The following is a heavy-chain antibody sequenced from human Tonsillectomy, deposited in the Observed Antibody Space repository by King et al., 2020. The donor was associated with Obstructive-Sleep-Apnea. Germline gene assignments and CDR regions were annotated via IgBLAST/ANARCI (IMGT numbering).Heavy chain of an antibody. D-gene: IGHD6-13*01. CDR3: ARGSGAASVNWFDP. Sequence: VQLQQWGAGLLKPSETLTLTCAVYGGSFSDYYWSWIRQPPGKGLEWIGEINHSGSTNYNPSLKSRVTISVETSMNPFSLNLRSVTAADTAVYYCARGSGAASVNWFDPWGQGALVTVSS. CDR1: GGSFSDYY. CDR2: INHSGST. J-gene: IGHJ5*02. V-gene: IGHV4-34*01.